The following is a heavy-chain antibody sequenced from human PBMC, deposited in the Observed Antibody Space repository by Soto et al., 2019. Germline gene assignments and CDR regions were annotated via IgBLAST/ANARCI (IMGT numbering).Heavy chain of an antibody. J-gene: IGHJ6*03. D-gene: IGHD5-12*01. CDR2: IYYSGST. Sequence: QVQLQESGPGLVKPSETLSLTCTVSGGSISSYYWSWIRQPPGKGLEWIGYIYYSGSTNYNPSLKSRVTISVDTSKNQFSLKLSSVTAADTAVYYCARTPVATETTYYMDVWGKGTTVTVSS. CDR3: ARTPVATETTYYMDV. V-gene: IGHV4-59*01. CDR1: GGSISSYY.